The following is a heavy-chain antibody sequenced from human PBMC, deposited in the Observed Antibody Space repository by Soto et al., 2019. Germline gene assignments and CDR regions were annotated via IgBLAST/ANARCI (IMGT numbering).Heavy chain of an antibody. D-gene: IGHD3-22*01. CDR3: AGAGFSSGYYSR. J-gene: IGHJ4*02. V-gene: IGHV1-69*18. Sequence: QAQLVQSGAEVKKPGSSVKVSCKASGGTISSYVFAWVRQAPGQGLEWMGTIIPISGTSNNAQKFQGRLTITADASTNTYYMELNSLTAEDTAVYYCAGAGFSSGYYSRWGQGTLVTVSS. CDR2: IIPISGTS. CDR1: GGTISSYV.